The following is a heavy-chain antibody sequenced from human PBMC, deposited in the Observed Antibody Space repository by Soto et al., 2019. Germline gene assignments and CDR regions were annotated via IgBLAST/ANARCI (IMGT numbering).Heavy chain of an antibody. CDR1: GFTFSNYA. CDR2: ISGSGDTT. Sequence: EVQLLESGGGLVQPGGSLRLSCAASGFTFSNYAMSWVRQAPGKGLEWVSVISGSGDTTLYADSVKGRFTISRDSSKRTLYLQMSGLRVEDTAVYHCATEGQLPYWGQGTLVAVSS. D-gene: IGHD6-6*01. CDR3: ATEGQLPY. V-gene: IGHV3-23*01. J-gene: IGHJ4*02.